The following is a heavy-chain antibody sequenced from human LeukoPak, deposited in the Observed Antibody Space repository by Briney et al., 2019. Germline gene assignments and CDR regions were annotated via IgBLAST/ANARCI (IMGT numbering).Heavy chain of an antibody. CDR1: GFTFSSYS. V-gene: IGHV3-21*01. Sequence: GGSLRLSCAASGFTFSSYSMNWVRQAPGKGLERVSSISSSSSYIYYADSVKGRFTISRDNSKNTLYLQMNSLRAEDTAVYYCARGDTSYGGDFDYWGQGTLVTVSS. D-gene: IGHD2-21*01. CDR3: ARGDTSYGGDFDY. J-gene: IGHJ4*02. CDR2: ISSSSSYI.